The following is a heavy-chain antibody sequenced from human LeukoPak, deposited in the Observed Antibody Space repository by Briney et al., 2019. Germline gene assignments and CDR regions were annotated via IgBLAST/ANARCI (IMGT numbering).Heavy chain of an antibody. CDR3: ARGLGYCSGGSCYSYGTDV. CDR1: GYTFTSYA. J-gene: IGHJ6*04. D-gene: IGHD2-15*01. V-gene: IGHV1-3*01. CDR2: INAGNGNT. Sequence: ASVKVSCKASGYTFTSYAMHWVRQAPGQRLEWMGWINAGNGNTKYSQKFQGRVTITRDTSASTAYMELSSLRSEDTAVYYCARGLGYCSGGSCYSYGTDVWGKGTTVTVSS.